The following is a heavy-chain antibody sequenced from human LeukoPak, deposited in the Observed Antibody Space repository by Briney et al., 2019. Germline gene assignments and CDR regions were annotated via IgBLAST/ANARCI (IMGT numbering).Heavy chain of an antibody. V-gene: IGHV4-39*01. D-gene: IGHD6-6*01. Sequence: PSGTLSLTCAVSGGSIRSSSYYWGWIRQPPGKGLEWIGSIYYSGTTYYNPSLKSRVTISVDTSKNQFSLNLNSVTAADTAVYYCATQVGAARTDFDYWGQGTLVTV. CDR1: GGSIRSSSYY. CDR3: ATQVGAARTDFDY. J-gene: IGHJ4*02. CDR2: IYYSGTT.